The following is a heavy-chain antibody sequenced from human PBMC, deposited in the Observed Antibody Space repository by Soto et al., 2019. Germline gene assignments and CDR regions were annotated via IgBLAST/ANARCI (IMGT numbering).Heavy chain of an antibody. CDR3: ASESTVINTLDF. Sequence: QVQLQESGPGLVKPSQTLSLTCTVSGGSITSGDYYWSWIRQPPGKGLEWVGYNYYGGSTYYNPSLESRITISLDTAKYQFSLELTSVTAADTAVYYCASESTVINTLDFWGQGTLVTVSS. CDR1: GGSITSGDYY. J-gene: IGHJ4*02. D-gene: IGHD4-17*01. CDR2: NYYGGST. V-gene: IGHV4-30-4*01.